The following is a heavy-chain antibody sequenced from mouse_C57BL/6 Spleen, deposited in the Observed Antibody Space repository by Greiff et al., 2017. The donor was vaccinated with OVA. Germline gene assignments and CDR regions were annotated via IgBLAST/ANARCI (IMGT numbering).Heavy chain of an antibody. Sequence: VKLQQSGAELARPGASVKLSCKASGYTFTSYGISWVKQRTGQGLEWIGEIYPRSGNTYYNEKFKGKATLTADKSSSTAYMELRSLTSEDSAVYFCARWNYGSRYYFDYWGQGTTLTVSS. CDR2: IYPRSGNT. D-gene: IGHD1-1*01. J-gene: IGHJ2*01. CDR1: GYTFTSYG. CDR3: ARWNYGSRYYFDY. V-gene: IGHV1-81*01.